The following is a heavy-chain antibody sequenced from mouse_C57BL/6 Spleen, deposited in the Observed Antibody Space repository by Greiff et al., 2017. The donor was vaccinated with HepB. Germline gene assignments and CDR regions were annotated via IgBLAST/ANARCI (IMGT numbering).Heavy chain of an antibody. CDR2: ISYDGSN. Sequence: EVQLQQSGPGLVKPSQSLSLTCSVTGYSITSGYYWNWIRQFPGNKLEWMGYISYDGSNNYNPSLKNRISITRDTSKNQFFLKLNSVTTEDTATYYCARRSSGLDYWGQGTTLTVSS. V-gene: IGHV3-6*01. CDR1: GYSITSGYY. J-gene: IGHJ2*01. D-gene: IGHD3-2*02. CDR3: ARRSSGLDY.